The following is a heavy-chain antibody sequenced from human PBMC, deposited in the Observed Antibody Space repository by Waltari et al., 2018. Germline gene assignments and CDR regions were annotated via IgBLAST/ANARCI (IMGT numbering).Heavy chain of an antibody. CDR1: GSTFSNYW. D-gene: IGHD6-25*01. J-gene: IGHJ4*02. V-gene: IGHV3-7*03. CDR2: IQENGGTK. Sequence: EVQLVESAGGLVPPGGSLRLASAASGSTFSNYWCIGVCWAPGKGLEWVANIQENGGTKYYVDSVKGRFTISRDNAENSLYLQMNSLRAEDTAVYYCARDDVIPHSGQDYWGQGTLVTVSS. CDR3: ARDDVIPHSGQDY.